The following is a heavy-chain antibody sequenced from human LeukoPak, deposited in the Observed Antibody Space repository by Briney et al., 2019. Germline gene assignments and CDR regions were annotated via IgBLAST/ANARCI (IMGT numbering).Heavy chain of an antibody. J-gene: IGHJ4*02. Sequence: GGSLRLYCAAYGFTFSRYSMNWVRQAPGKGLVWVSSISDSSGYIYYADSVKGRFTTSRDNATNSLYLQMNSLRAEDTAVYYCARDLAAADDYWGQGTLVTVSS. CDR1: GFTFSRYS. V-gene: IGHV3-21*01. D-gene: IGHD6-13*01. CDR3: ARDLAAADDY. CDR2: ISDSSGYI.